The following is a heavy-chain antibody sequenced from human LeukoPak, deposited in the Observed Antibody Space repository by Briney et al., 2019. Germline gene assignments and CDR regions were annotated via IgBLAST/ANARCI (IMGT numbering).Heavy chain of an antibody. J-gene: IGHJ4*02. V-gene: IGHV4-34*01. Sequence: SETLSLTCAVYGGSFSGYYWSWIRQPPGKGLEWIGEINHSGSTNYNPSLKSRVTISVDTSKNQFSLKLSFVTAADTAVYYCARGDSSWYFDYWGQGTLVTVSS. CDR2: INHSGST. CDR3: ARGDSSWYFDY. D-gene: IGHD6-13*01. CDR1: GGSFSGYY.